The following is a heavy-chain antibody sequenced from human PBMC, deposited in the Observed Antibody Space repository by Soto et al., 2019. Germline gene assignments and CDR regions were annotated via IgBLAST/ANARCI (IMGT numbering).Heavy chain of an antibody. CDR2: ISAYNGNT. Sequence: QVQLVQSGVEVKKPGASVKVSCRASGYTFATYGINWARQAPGQGLEWMGWISAYNGNTNYAQKFQGRVTMTTDTSTSTAYMELRSLTSDDTAVYYCAKAGYCEDGSCLNWFGPWGQGTLVTVSS. J-gene: IGHJ5*02. CDR3: AKAGYCEDGSCLNWFGP. CDR1: GYTFATYG. D-gene: IGHD2-15*01. V-gene: IGHV1-18*01.